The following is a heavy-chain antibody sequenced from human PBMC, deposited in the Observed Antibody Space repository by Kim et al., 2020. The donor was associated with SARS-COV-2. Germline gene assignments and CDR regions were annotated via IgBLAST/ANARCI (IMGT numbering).Heavy chain of an antibody. D-gene: IGHD3-10*01. Sequence: SETLSLTCTVSGGSISSYYWSWIRQPPGKGLEWIGYIYNSGSTNYNPSLKSRVTISVDRSKNQFSLKLSSVTAADTAVYYCARGVVQWFGELPDQSYNWFDPWGQGTPVTVPS. CDR2: IYNSGST. J-gene: IGHJ5*02. V-gene: IGHV4-59*13. CDR1: GGSISSYY. CDR3: ARGVVQWFGELPDQSYNWFDP.